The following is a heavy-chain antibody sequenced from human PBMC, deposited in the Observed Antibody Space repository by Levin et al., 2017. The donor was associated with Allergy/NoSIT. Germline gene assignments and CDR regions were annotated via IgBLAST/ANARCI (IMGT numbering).Heavy chain of an antibody. CDR3: AKVKGTTVVTHVAFDI. Sequence: GGSLRLSCAASGFTFDDYAMHWVRQAPGKGLEWVSGISWNSGSIGYADSVKGRFTISRDNAKNSLYLQMNSLRAEDTALYYCAKVKGTTVVTHVAFDIWGQGTMVTVSS. V-gene: IGHV3-9*01. CDR2: ISWNSGSI. J-gene: IGHJ3*02. CDR1: GFTFDDYA. D-gene: IGHD4-23*01.